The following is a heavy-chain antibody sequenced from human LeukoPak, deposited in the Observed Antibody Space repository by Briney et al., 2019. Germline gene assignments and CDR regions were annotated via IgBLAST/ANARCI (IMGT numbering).Heavy chain of an antibody. CDR3: ARDPSGYFNY. J-gene: IGHJ4*02. CDR2: IYYSGST. V-gene: IGHV4-61*01. D-gene: IGHD3-22*01. CDR1: GGSVSSGNYY. Sequence: PSETLSLTCSVSGGSVSSGNYYWSWIRQPPGKGLEWIGYIYYSGSTNYNPSLKSRVTISVDTSRNQFSLKLSSVTAADTAVYYCARDPSGYFNYWGQGTLATVSS.